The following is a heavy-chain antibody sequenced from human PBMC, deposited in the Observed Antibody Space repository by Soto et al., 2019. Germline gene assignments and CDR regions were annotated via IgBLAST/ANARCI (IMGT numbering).Heavy chain of an antibody. CDR1: GYTFTNYG. Sequence: QVQLVQSGAEVKKPGASVKVSCQASGYTFTNYGISWVRQAPGQGREWVGWISPYNGDTRYAQNVQGRVTLNTDTSTSAAYIELRSLRSDDTALYYCASRGINKWDEDFDFWGQVTLVTVSS. D-gene: IGHD1-26*01. J-gene: IGHJ4*02. V-gene: IGHV1-18*01. CDR3: ASRGINKWDEDFDF. CDR2: ISPYNGDT.